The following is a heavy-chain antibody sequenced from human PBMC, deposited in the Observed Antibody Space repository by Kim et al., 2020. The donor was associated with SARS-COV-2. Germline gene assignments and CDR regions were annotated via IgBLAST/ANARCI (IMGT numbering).Heavy chain of an antibody. D-gene: IGHD3-10*01. CDR1: GFTFFGHA. CDR3: IKGGWGGIWDY. CDR2: IDGSDGTT. J-gene: IGHJ4*02. Sequence: GGSLRLSCTTSGFTFFGHAMSWVRQAPGKGLEWVSSIDGSDGTTYYVDSVKGRFSISRDDSRNMLYLQMSALRGDETATYYCIKGGWGGIWDYWGEGT. V-gene: IGHV3-23*01.